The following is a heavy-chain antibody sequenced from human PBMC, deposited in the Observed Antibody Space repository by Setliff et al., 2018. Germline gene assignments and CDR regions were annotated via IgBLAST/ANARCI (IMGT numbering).Heavy chain of an antibody. CDR3: ARVDFTMLQGVLGQ. V-gene: IGHV4-39*07. D-gene: IGHD3-10*01. CDR2: VYFSGYT. J-gene: IGHJ1*01. CDR1: GGSISSSSHY. Sequence: PSETLSLTCTVSGGSISSSSHYWGWIRQPPGKGLEWLGSVYFSGYTYYNPSLSGRVTISIDTSKNQFSLRLTSVTAADTAVYYCARVDFTMLQGVLGQWGQGTLVPSPQ.